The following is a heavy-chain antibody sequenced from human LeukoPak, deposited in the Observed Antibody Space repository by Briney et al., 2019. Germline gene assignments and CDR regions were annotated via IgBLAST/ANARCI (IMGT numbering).Heavy chain of an antibody. Sequence: GSLRLSCAASGFTFSDYYMSWIRQAPGKGLEWIGEINHSGSTNYNPSLKSRVTISVDTSKNQFSLKLSSVTAADTAVYYCARGSSILRWFPTQGSNCGFDPWGQGTLVTVSS. CDR1: GFTFSDYY. D-gene: IGHD4-23*01. V-gene: IGHV4-34*01. CDR2: INHSGST. CDR3: ARGSSILRWFPTQGSNCGFDP. J-gene: IGHJ5*02.